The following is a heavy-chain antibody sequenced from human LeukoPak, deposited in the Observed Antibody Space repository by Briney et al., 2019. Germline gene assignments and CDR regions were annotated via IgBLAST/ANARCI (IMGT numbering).Heavy chain of an antibody. Sequence: AASVKISCKASGYTFTSYGVSWVRQAPGQGLEWMGWISGYNGNTHYAQKLQGRVTVTTDTSTNTAFMELRSLRSDDTAVYYCARGSLQAFFDNWGQGTLVTVSS. D-gene: IGHD3-10*01. CDR3: ARGSLQAFFDN. V-gene: IGHV1-18*01. J-gene: IGHJ4*02. CDR2: ISGYNGNT. CDR1: GYTFTSYG.